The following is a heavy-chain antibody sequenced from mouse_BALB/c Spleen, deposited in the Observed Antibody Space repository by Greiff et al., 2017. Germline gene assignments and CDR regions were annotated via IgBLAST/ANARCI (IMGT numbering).Heavy chain of an antibody. D-gene: IGHD2-2*01. V-gene: IGHV2-4-1*01. CDR2: IWSGGST. CDR3: ARNGGYDNWYFDV. J-gene: IGHJ1*01. Sequence: VQLQQSGPGLVQPSQSLSITCTVSGFSLTSYGVHWVRQSPGKGLEWLGVIWSGGSTDYNAAFISRLSISKDNSKSQVFFKMNSLQADDTAIYYCARNGGYDNWYFDVWGAGTTVTVSS. CDR1: GFSLTSYG.